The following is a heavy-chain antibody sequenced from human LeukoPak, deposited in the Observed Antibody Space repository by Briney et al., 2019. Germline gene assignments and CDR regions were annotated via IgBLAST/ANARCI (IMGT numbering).Heavy chain of an antibody. V-gene: IGHV4-59*01. D-gene: IGHD2-15*01. CDR1: SGSISIYY. CDR3: ARGSVVAGTLGLYYYYGMDV. CDR2: IYYSGST. J-gene: IGHJ6*02. Sequence: PWETLSLTCTVSSGSISIYYCGSIRQPAGKGREWIVYIYYSGSTDYNPSLKSRVTISVDTSKNQFSLKLSSVTAADTAVYYCARGSVVAGTLGLYYYYGMDVWGQGTTVTVSS.